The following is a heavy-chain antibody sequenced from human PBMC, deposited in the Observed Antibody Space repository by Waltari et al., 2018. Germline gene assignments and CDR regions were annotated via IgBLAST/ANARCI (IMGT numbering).Heavy chain of an antibody. V-gene: IGHV4-61*02. D-gene: IGHD3-3*01. CDR1: GGSISSGSYY. CDR3: ARGLGVVDAFDI. J-gene: IGHJ3*02. Sequence: QVQLQESGPGLVKPSQTLSLTCTVSGGSISSGSYYWSWIRQPAGKGLEWIGRIYTSGSTNYNPSLKSRVTISVDTSKNQFSLKLSSVTAADTAVYYCARGLGVVDAFDIWGQGTMVTVSS. CDR2: IYTSGST.